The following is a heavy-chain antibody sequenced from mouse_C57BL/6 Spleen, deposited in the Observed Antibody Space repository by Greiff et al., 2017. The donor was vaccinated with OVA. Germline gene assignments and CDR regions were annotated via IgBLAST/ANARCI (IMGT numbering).Heavy chain of an antibody. CDR2: INYDGSST. D-gene: IGHD1-1*01. CDR1: GFTFSDYY. Sequence: EVQLVESEGGLVQPGSSMKLSCTASGFTFSDYYTAWVRQVPEKGLEWVANINYDGSSTYYLDSLKSRFIISRDNAKNILYLQMSSLKSEDTATYYCARDGDYYGSSYTWYFDVWGTGTTVTVSS. CDR3: ARDGDYYGSSYTWYFDV. J-gene: IGHJ1*03. V-gene: IGHV5-16*01.